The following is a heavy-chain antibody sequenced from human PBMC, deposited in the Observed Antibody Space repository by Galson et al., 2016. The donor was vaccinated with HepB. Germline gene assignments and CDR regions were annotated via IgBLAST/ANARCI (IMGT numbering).Heavy chain of an antibody. Sequence: SLRLSCAASGFTFSSYPMHWVRRAPGKGLEWVACISFDGSIIYYAGSVKGRFTISRDNSRNTVYLQTNSLRAEDTAVYFCARGNDISTGPIDSWGLGTLVTVSS. CDR3: ARGNDISTGPIDS. J-gene: IGHJ4*02. CDR2: ISFDGSII. CDR1: GFTFSSYP. V-gene: IGHV3-30-3*01. D-gene: IGHD3-9*01.